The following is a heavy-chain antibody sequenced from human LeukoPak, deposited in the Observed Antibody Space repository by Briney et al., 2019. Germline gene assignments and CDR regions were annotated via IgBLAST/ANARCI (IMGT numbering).Heavy chain of an antibody. CDR3: AREGHYYDSSGHDAFDI. V-gene: IGHV4-34*01. CDR1: GGSFSGYY. D-gene: IGHD3-22*01. J-gene: IGHJ3*02. CDR2: INHSGST. Sequence: SETLSLTCAVYGGSFSGYYWSWIRQPPGKGLEWIGEINHSGSTNYNPSLKSRVTISVDTSKNQFSLKLSSVTAADTAVYYCAREGHYYDSSGHDAFDIWGQGTMVTASS.